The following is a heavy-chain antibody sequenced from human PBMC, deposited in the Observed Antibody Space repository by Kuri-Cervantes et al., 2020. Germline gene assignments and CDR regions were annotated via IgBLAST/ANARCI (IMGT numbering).Heavy chain of an antibody. CDR1: GFTFDDYT. D-gene: IGHD4-11*01. J-gene: IGHJ4*02. V-gene: IGHV3-43*01. CDR3: ARDRRRGDYIYYFDY. Sequence: GGSLRLSCAASGFTFDDYTMHWVRQAPGKGLEWVSLISWDGGSTYYADSVKGRFTISRDNSKNSLYLQMNSLRAEDTAVYYCARDRRRGDYIYYFDYWGQGTLVTVSS. CDR2: ISWDGGST.